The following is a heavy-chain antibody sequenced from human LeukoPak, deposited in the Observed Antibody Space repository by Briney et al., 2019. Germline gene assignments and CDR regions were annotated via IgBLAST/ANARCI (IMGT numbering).Heavy chain of an antibody. CDR2: ISHDGSVE. V-gene: IGHV3-30*04. Sequence: GRSLRLSCAAPGFTFRNSAIHWVRQAPGKGLEWVAFISHDGSVEYYADSVKGRFTVSRDNSKNTLYLQMNSLRGGDTAVYYCARGVNYGMDVWGQGTTAIVSS. CDR1: GFTFRNSA. CDR3: ARGVNYGMDV. J-gene: IGHJ6*02.